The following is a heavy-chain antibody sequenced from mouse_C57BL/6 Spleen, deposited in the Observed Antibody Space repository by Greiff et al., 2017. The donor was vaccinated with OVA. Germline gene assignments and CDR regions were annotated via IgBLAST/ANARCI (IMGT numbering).Heavy chain of an antibody. J-gene: IGHJ3*01. CDR3: ARGGSGYFAY. D-gene: IGHD3-2*02. Sequence: VQLKQSGPELVKPGASVKIPCKASGYTFTDYNMDWVKQSHGKSLEWIGDINPNNGGTIYNQKFKGKATLTVDKSSSTAYMELRSLTSEDTAVYYCARGGSGYFAYWGQGTLVTVSA. CDR2: INPNNGGT. CDR1: GYTFTDYN. V-gene: IGHV1-18*01.